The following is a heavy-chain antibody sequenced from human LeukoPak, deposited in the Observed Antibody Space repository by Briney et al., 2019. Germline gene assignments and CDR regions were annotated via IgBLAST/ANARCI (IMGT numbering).Heavy chain of an antibody. CDR2: TYYRSKWYN. J-gene: IGHJ4*02. CDR1: GDSVSSKTAG. V-gene: IGHV6-1*01. D-gene: IGHD3-10*01. CDR3: ARRNAGRYYYGSGRHLDY. Sequence: SQTLSLTCAISGDSVSSKTAGWNWIRQSPSRGLEWLGRTYYRSKWYNDDAVSVKGRITINPDTAKNQFSLKLSSVTAADTAVYYCARRNAGRYYYGSGRHLDYWGQGTLVTVSS.